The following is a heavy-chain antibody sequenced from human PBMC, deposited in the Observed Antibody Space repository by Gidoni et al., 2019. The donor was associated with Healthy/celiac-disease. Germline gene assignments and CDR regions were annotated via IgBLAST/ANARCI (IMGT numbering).Heavy chain of an antibody. J-gene: IGHJ3*02. CDR2: ISGSGGST. D-gene: IGHD4-17*01. CDR1: GSTFRSYA. CDR3: AKDHTGMAFDI. Sequence: EVQLLESGGGLVQPGGSLRLSCAASGSTFRSYAMSWVRQAPGKGLKWVSAISGSGGSTYYADSVKGRFTISRDNSKNTLYLQMNSLRAEETAVDDCAKDHTGMAFDIWGQGTMVTVSS. V-gene: IGHV3-23*01.